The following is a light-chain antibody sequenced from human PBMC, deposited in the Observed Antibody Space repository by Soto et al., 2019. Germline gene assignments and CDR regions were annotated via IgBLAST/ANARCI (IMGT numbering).Light chain of an antibody. V-gene: IGKV1-5*01. CDR1: QSITIW. CDR2: DAS. CDR3: QQYNSFSWS. Sequence: DIQMTQSPSTLSASVGDSVTITCRASQSITIWLAWYQQKPGKAPKLLIYDASSLEGGVPSRFSGSGSGIEFTLTISGLQPDDFATYYCQQYNSFSWSYGQGTKVETK. J-gene: IGKJ1*01.